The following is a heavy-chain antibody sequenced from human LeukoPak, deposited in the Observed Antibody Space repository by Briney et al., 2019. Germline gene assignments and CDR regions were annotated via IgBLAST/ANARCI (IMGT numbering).Heavy chain of an antibody. V-gene: IGHV5-51*01. CDR3: ARHNSGHHEYSTYYYYYMDV. D-gene: IGHD6-6*01. Sequence: GESLKISCKGSGYSFTSYWIGWVRQMPGKGLEWMGIIYPSDSDTRYSPSFQGQVTISADKSISTAYLQWSSLKASDTAMYYCARHNSGHHEYSTYYYYYMDVWGKGTTVTVSS. CDR2: IYPSDSDT. J-gene: IGHJ6*03. CDR1: GYSFTSYW.